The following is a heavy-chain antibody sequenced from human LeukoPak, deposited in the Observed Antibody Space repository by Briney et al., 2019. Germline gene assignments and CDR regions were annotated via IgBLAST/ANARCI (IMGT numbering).Heavy chain of an antibody. Sequence: ASVKVSCKASGYSFTAYYMHWVRQAPGQGLEWMGWINPNSGGTNYAQKFQGRVTMTRDTSISTAYMELSRLSSDDTAMYYCARVRTSASPGWFDPWGQGTLVTVSS. CDR2: INPNSGGT. CDR1: GYSFTAYY. J-gene: IGHJ5*02. D-gene: IGHD2-15*01. V-gene: IGHV1-2*02. CDR3: ARVRTSASPGWFDP.